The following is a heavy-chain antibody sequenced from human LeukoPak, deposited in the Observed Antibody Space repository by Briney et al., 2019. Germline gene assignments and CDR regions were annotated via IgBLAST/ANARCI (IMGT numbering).Heavy chain of an antibody. D-gene: IGHD1-20*01. J-gene: IGHJ4*02. V-gene: IGHV5-51*01. CDR1: GYSFATYW. CDR3: ARLKGNWNHDY. Sequence: GVSLKISCKGSGYSFATYWIGWVRQMTGKGLEWMGIIYPGDSDTRYSPSFQGQVTISADKSISTAYLQWSSLKASDTAMYYCARLKGNWNHDYWGQGTLVTFSS. CDR2: IYPGDSDT.